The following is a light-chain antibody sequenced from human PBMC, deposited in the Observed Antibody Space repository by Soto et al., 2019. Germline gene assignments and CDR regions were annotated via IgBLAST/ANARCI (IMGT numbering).Light chain of an antibody. J-gene: IGKJ3*01. CDR1: QNINSRY. CDR3: QQFGSSPGFT. V-gene: IGKV3-20*01. CDR2: GTS. Sequence: EIVLTQSPGTLSLSPGERATLSCRASQNINSRYLAWYQQKPGHAPRRLMYGTSSRATGLPDRFSGSGSGTDFTLTISRLEPEDFAVYYCQQFGSSPGFTFGPGTKVDIK.